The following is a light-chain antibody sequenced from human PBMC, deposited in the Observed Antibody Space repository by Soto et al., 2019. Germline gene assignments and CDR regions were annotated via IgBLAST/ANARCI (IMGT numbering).Light chain of an antibody. Sequence: EIVLTQSPGTLSLSPGERATLSCRASQSVSSSWLAWYQHKPGQAPRLLIYRASSRATGIPDRFSGSGSGTDFTLTISRLEPEDFAVYYCQQNGSSPFTFGPGTRVDIK. CDR1: QSVSSSW. CDR2: RAS. CDR3: QQNGSSPFT. J-gene: IGKJ3*01. V-gene: IGKV3-20*01.